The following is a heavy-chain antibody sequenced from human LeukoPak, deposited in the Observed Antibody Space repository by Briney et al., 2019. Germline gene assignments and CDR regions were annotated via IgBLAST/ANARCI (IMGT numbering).Heavy chain of an antibody. V-gene: IGHV4-59*01. CDR2: IYYSGGT. CDR1: GGSISSYY. Sequence: SETLSLTCTVSGGSISSYYWSWNRQPPGKGLEWIGYIYYSGGTNYNPFLRSRVTISVDTSKNQFSLKLSSVTAADTAVYYCARVRVDSSGYRMPIPYCYYGMDVWGQGTTVTVSS. J-gene: IGHJ6*02. CDR3: ARVRVDSSGYRMPIPYCYYGMDV. D-gene: IGHD3-22*01.